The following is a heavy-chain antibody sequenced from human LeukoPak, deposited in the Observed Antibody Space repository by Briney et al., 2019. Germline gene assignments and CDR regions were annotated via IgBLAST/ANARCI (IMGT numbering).Heavy chain of an antibody. CDR2: ISASNGNT. Sequence: ASVKVSCKASGYTCTSYGISWVRQDPGQGLQWMGWISASNGNTNYEQKLLGRVTMTTDNSTSTASNQQRSILTDDTAVYYCARFGGGYDYVSYFDYWGQGTLVTVSS. V-gene: IGHV1-18*01. CDR3: ARFGGGYDYVSYFDY. J-gene: IGHJ4*02. D-gene: IGHD5-12*01. CDR1: GYTCTSYG.